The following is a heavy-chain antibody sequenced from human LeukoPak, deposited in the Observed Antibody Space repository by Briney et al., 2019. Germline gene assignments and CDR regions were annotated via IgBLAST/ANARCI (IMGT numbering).Heavy chain of an antibody. Sequence: GGSLRLSCAASGFSFSGYWMSWVRQAPGKGLEWVANIKEDGSEKYYVDSVKGRFTISRDNAKNSLYLQMNSPRAEDTAVYYCARTVLTAVSPEWGQGTLVTVSS. J-gene: IGHJ4*02. CDR3: ARTVLTAVSPE. CDR2: IKEDGSEK. D-gene: IGHD4-17*01. CDR1: GFSFSGYW. V-gene: IGHV3-7*01.